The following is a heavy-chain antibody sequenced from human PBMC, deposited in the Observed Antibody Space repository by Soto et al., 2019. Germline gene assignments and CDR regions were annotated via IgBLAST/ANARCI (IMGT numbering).Heavy chain of an antibody. J-gene: IGHJ6*02. Sequence: EVQLLESGGGLVQPGGSLRLSCAASGFTFSSYAMSWVRQAPGKGLEWVSAISGSGGSTYYADSVKGRFTISRDNSKNTLYLQMNSLRAEDTAVYYCGKVGYSSSSFGMDVWGQGTTVTVSS. CDR2: ISGSGGST. CDR1: GFTFSSYA. D-gene: IGHD6-13*01. V-gene: IGHV3-23*01. CDR3: GKVGYSSSSFGMDV.